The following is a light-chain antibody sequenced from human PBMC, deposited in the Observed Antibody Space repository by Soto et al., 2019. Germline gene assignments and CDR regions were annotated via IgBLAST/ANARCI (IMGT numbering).Light chain of an antibody. CDR1: HSVSGY. J-gene: IGKJ1*01. Sequence: EIVLTQSPGTLSLSPGERATLSCRASHSVSGYLAWYQQKPGQAPRLLIYDISKRATGIPARFSGSGSATDFTLTISRLEPEDFAVYYCQHYGSSPATFGQGTKVDI. CDR2: DIS. CDR3: QHYGSSPAT. V-gene: IGKV3-20*01.